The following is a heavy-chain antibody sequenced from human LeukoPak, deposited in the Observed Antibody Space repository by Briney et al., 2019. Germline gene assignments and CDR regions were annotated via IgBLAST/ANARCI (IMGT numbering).Heavy chain of an antibody. J-gene: IGHJ4*02. V-gene: IGHV1-2*02. CDR3: ASPGGEREWLPSDY. Sequence: ASVKVSCKASGYTLTGYYMHWVRQAPGQGLEWMGWINPNSGGTNYAQKFQGRVTMTRDTSISTAYMELSRLRSDDTAVYYCASPGGEREWLPSDYWGQGTLVTVSS. D-gene: IGHD3-3*01. CDR1: GYTLTGYY. CDR2: INPNSGGT.